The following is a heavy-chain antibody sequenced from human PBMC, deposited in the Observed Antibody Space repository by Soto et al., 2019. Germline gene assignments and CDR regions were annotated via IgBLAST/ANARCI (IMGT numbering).Heavy chain of an antibody. J-gene: IGHJ4*02. CDR3: ARGWGYDSNDYYYAY. Sequence: QVQLVQSGAEVRKPGSSVRVSCKASGGSFNRHTISWVRQAPGQGLEWMGGIIPSFGTANHAQKFQGRVTIIADESTSTVYMELSSLRSDDTAIYYCARGWGYDSNDYYYAYWGQGTLVIVSS. V-gene: IGHV1-69*01. CDR2: IIPSFGTA. CDR1: GGSFNRHT. D-gene: IGHD3-22*01.